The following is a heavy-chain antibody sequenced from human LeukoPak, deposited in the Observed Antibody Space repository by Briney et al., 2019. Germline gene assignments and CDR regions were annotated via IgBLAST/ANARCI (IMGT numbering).Heavy chain of an antibody. CDR2: ISSSGSTI. Sequence: GGSLRLSCAASGFTFSDYYMSWIRQAPGKGLEWVSYISSSGSTIYYADSVKGRFTISRDNAKNSLYLQMNSLGAEDTAVYYCARVTYYYDSSGYSMRYYYYYMDVWGKGTTVTVSS. CDR1: GFTFSDYY. V-gene: IGHV3-11*04. CDR3: ARVTYYYDSSGYSMRYYYYYMDV. J-gene: IGHJ6*03. D-gene: IGHD3-22*01.